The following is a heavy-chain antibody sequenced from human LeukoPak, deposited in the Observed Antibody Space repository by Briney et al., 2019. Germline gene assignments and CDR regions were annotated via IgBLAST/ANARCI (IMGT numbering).Heavy chain of an antibody. CDR3: ARGPHIVVVPAANDY. D-gene: IGHD2-2*01. J-gene: IGHJ4*02. V-gene: IGHV1-18*01. CDR1: GYTFTSYG. CDR2: ISAYNGNT. Sequence: GASVKVFCKASGYTFTSYGISWVRQAPGQGLEWMGWISAYNGNTNYAQKLQGRVTMTTDTSTSTAYMELRSLRSDDTAVYYCARGPHIVVVPAANDYWGQGTLVTVSS.